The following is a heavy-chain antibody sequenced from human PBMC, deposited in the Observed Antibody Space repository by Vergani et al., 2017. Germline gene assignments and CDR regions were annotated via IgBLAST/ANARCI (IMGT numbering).Heavy chain of an antibody. J-gene: IGHJ6*02. D-gene: IGHD3-22*01. CDR2: IIPIFGTA. V-gene: IGHV1-69*05. Sequence: QVQLVQSGAEVKKPGSSVKVSCKASGGTFSSYAISWVRQAPGQGLEWMGGIIPIFGTANYAQKFQGRVTMTRDTSISTAYMELSRLRSDDTAVYYCARADYYDSSGSYYYYGMDVWGQGTTVTVSS. CDR3: ARADYYDSSGSYYYYGMDV. CDR1: GGTFSSYA.